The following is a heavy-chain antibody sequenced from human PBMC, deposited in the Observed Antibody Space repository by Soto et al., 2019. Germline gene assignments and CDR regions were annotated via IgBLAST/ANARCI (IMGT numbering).Heavy chain of an antibody. CDR2: IYWSGDE. V-gene: IGHV2-5*01. CDR1: GFSLSTSGVG. D-gene: IGHD6-6*01. J-gene: IGHJ3*02. Sequence: QGTLKESGPTLVKPTQTLTLTCSFSGFSLSTSGVGVGWIRQSPGKALEWLALIYWSGDEHYRPSLKSRLSIIKDTSKNHVVLIMTDKDPVDTATYYCARGLATLPVFAFDIWGQGTMVTVSS. CDR3: ARGLATLPVFAFDI.